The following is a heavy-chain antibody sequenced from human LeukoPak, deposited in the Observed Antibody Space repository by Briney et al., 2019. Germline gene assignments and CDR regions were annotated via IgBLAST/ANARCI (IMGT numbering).Heavy chain of an antibody. J-gene: IGHJ4*02. V-gene: IGHV3-74*01. CDR1: GLTFSSYW. D-gene: IGHD6-6*01. CDR2: INSDGSST. Sequence: GGSLRLSCAASGLTFSSYWMHWVRQGPGKGLVWVSRINSDGSSTSYADSVKGRFTISRDNAKNTLYLQMNSLRAEDTAVYYCARAAVGAQADYWGQGTLVTVSS. CDR3: ARAAVGAQADY.